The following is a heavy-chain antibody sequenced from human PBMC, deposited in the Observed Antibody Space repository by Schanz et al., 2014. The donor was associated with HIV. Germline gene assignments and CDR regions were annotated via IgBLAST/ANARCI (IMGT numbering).Heavy chain of an antibody. J-gene: IGHJ3*02. CDR2: ISWNSGII. CDR1: GFTFDDFA. CDR3: AKDMGSGRYETFDI. Sequence: EVQLVESGGGLVQPGRSLRLSCAASGFTFDDFAMHWVRQAPGKGLEWVSSISWNSGIIGYADSVKGRFTISRDNAKNSLYLKMNSLRAEDTALYNCAKDMGSGRYETFDIWGQGTMVTVSS. D-gene: IGHD1-26*01. V-gene: IGHV3-9*01.